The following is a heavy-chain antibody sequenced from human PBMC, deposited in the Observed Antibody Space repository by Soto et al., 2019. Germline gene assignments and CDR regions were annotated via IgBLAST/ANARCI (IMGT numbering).Heavy chain of an antibody. CDR2: IYYSGST. V-gene: IGHV4-31*03. D-gene: IGHD6-13*01. CDR3: ARETGADSSSFYYYGMDV. J-gene: IGHJ6*02. CDR1: GGSISSGGYY. Sequence: SETLSLTCTVSGGSISSGGYYWSWIRQHPGKGLEWIGYIYYSGSTYYNPSLKSRVTISVDTSKNQFSLKLSSVTAADTAVYYCARETGADSSSFYYYGMDVWGQGTTVTVSS.